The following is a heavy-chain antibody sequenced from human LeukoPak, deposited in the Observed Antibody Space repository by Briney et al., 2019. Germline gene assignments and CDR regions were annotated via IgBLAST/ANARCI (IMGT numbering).Heavy chain of an antibody. CDR1: GGSISSGSYY. D-gene: IGHD3-16*01. CDR2: IYTSGST. J-gene: IGHJ5*02. V-gene: IGHV4-61*02. CDR3: ARDWGGANWFDP. Sequence: SETLSLTCTVSGGSISSGSYYWSWIRQPAGKGLEWIGRIYTSGSTNYNPSLKSRVTISVDTSKNQFSLKLSSVTAADTAVYYCARDWGGANWFDPWGQGTLVTVSS.